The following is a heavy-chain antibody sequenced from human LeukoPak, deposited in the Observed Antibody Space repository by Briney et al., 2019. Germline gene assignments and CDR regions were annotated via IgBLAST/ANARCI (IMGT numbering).Heavy chain of an antibody. CDR2: ISGYNGNT. Sequence: ASVKVSCKASGYTFTGYYMHWVRQAPGQGLEWMGWISGYNGNTNYAQNLQGRVTMTTDTSTSTAYMELRSLRSDDTAVYYCARDPRITGAPGIDYWGQGTLVTVSS. CDR1: GYTFTGYY. D-gene: IGHD1-20*01. V-gene: IGHV1-18*04. CDR3: ARDPRITGAPGIDY. J-gene: IGHJ4*02.